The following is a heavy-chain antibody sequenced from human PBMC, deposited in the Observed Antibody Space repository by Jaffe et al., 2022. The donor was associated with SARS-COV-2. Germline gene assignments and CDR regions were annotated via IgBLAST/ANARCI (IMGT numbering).Heavy chain of an antibody. CDR3: ARGGIQLWLEVAFDY. CDR2: IKQDGSEK. J-gene: IGHJ4*02. D-gene: IGHD5-18*01. Sequence: EVQLVESGGGLVQPGGSLRLSCAASGFTFSSYWMSWVRQAPGKGLEWVANIKQDGSEKYYVDSVKGRFTISRDNAKNSLYLQMNSLRAEDTAVYYCARGGIQLWLEVAFDYWGQGTLVTVSS. CDR1: GFTFSSYW. V-gene: IGHV3-7*01.